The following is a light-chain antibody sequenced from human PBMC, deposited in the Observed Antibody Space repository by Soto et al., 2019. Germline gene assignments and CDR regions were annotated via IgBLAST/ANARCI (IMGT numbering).Light chain of an antibody. Sequence: QSALTQPASVSGSPEQSIAISCTGTSSYVGAYNYVSWYQHHPGKAPKLMIYDVNNRPSGVSNRFSGSKSGNTASLTISWLQAEDEADYYCTSYTSSSTYVFGTGTKVTV. CDR3: TSYTSSSTYV. CDR1: SSYVGAYNY. CDR2: DVN. J-gene: IGLJ1*01. V-gene: IGLV2-14*03.